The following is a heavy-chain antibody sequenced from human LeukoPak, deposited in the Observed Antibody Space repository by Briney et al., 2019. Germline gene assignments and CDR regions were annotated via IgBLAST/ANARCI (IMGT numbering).Heavy chain of an antibody. D-gene: IGHD4-23*01. CDR3: ARRPPTVVTLSRDALHI. V-gene: IGHV5-51*01. J-gene: IGHJ3*02. CDR1: CSTFSNYW. CDR2: IYPADSDT. Sequence: GASLKISFKGSCSTFSNYWIGWGRPLPGKGLEWMGIIYPADSDTTYSPSFRGQVTISADKSINTAYLQWSSLKASDTAMYYCARRPPTVVTLSRDALHIWGQGTMVTVSS.